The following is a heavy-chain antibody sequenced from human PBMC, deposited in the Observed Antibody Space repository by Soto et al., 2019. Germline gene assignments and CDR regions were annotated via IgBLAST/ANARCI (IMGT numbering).Heavy chain of an antibody. CDR2: IDPSDSYT. D-gene: IGHD3-22*01. CDR1: GYSFTSYW. Sequence: GESLKISCRGSGYSFTSYWISWVRQMPGRGLEWMGRIDPSDSYTNYSPSFQGHVTISADKSVNTAYLQWSSLKASDTAMYYCARNHPSDTSGYYPHWGQGTLVTVSS. V-gene: IGHV5-10-1*01. J-gene: IGHJ4*02. CDR3: ARNHPSDTSGYYPH.